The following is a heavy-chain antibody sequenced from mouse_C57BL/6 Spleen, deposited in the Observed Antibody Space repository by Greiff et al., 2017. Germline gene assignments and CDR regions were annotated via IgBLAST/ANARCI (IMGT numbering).Heavy chain of an antibody. CDR1: GFTFSDYG. V-gene: IGHV5-17*01. Sequence: VQLKQSGGGLVKPGGSLKLSCAASGFTFSDYGMHWVRQAPEKGLEWVAYISSGSSTIYYADTVKGRFTISRDNAKNTLFLQMTSLRSEDTAMYYCARGHAMDYWGQGTSVTVSS. J-gene: IGHJ4*01. CDR3: ARGHAMDY. CDR2: ISSGSSTI.